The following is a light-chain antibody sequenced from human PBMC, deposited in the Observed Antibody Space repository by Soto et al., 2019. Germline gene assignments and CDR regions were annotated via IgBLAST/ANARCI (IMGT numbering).Light chain of an antibody. CDR3: GTWDSSLSVVV. J-gene: IGLJ2*01. CDR2: DNS. Sequence: QSVLTQPPSVSAAPGQTVTISCSGSSSNIGSNYVFWYQHLPGTAPRLLIYDNSNRPSGIPDRFSGSKSATSATLGITGLQTGDEADYYCGTWDSSLSVVVFGGGTKVPS. CDR1: SSNIGSNY. V-gene: IGLV1-51*01.